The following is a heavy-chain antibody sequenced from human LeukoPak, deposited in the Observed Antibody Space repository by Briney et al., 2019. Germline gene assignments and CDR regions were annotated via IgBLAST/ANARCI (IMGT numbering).Heavy chain of an antibody. CDR3: TKSFWSGYFDY. CDR1: GFRINSYW. D-gene: IGHD3-3*01. CDR2: IKPDGGEK. J-gene: IGHJ4*02. Sequence: GGSLRLSCAASGFRINSYWMTWVRQAPGKGLEWVANIKPDGGEKYYVDPVKGRFTISRDNAKNSLYLQMNSLRAEDTAVYYCTKSFWSGYFDYWGQGTLVTVSS. V-gene: IGHV3-7*01.